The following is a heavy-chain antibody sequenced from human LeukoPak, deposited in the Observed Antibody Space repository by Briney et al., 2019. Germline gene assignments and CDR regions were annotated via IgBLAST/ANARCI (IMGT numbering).Heavy chain of an antibody. CDR3: ASGSGTGGGSAKTDAFDI. D-gene: IGHD2-8*02. CDR2: IYYSEST. Sequence: SETLSLTCTVSGVSISSYYWSWIRQPPGKGLEWIGYIYYSESTNYNPSLKSRVTISVDTSKNQFSLKLSSVTAADTAVYYCASGSGTGGGSAKTDAFDIWGQGTMVTVSS. V-gene: IGHV4-59*01. CDR1: GVSISSYY. J-gene: IGHJ3*02.